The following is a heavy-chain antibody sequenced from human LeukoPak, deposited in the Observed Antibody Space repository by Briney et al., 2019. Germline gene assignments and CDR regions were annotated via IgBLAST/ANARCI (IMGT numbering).Heavy chain of an antibody. J-gene: IGHJ6*03. CDR3: ARQVSDYFYYYIDV. Sequence: SETLSLTCTVSGGSISSTSYYWDWIRQPPGKGLEWIGSIYYGETTYYSSSLRSRVTISVNTSKNHFSLRLTSVTAADTAVYYCARQVSDYFYYYIDVWGRGTTVTVSS. CDR2: IYYGETT. CDR1: GGSISSTSYY. D-gene: IGHD5/OR15-5a*01. V-gene: IGHV4-39*01.